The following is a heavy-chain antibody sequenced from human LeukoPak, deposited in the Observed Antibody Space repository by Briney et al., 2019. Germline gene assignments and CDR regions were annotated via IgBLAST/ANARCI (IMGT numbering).Heavy chain of an antibody. D-gene: IGHD1-26*01. Sequence: PGGSLRLSCAASGFTFSSYEMNWVRQAPGKGLEWVSYISSSSSTIYYADSVKGRFTISRDNAKNSLYLQMNSLRAEDTAVYYCAREGPTAKYTYYYYYGMDVWGQGTTVTVSS. CDR3: AREGPTAKYTYYYYYGMDV. V-gene: IGHV3-48*03. CDR1: GFTFSSYE. J-gene: IGHJ6*02. CDR2: ISSSSSTI.